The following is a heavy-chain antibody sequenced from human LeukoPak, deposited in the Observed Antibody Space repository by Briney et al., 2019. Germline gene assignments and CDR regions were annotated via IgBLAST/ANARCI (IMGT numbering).Heavy chain of an antibody. CDR2: IYHSGNT. D-gene: IGHD2-15*01. V-gene: IGHV4-38-2*02. CDR3: VRYCSGTGCYSHWFDP. Sequence: SETLSLTCTVSGYSISSGYYWGWIRQPPGKGLEGIGIIYHSGNTYYNPSLRSRLTISVDTSKNQFSLRLSSVTAADTAVYYCVRYCSGTGCYSHWFDPWGQGTLVTVSS. J-gene: IGHJ5*02. CDR1: GYSISSGYY.